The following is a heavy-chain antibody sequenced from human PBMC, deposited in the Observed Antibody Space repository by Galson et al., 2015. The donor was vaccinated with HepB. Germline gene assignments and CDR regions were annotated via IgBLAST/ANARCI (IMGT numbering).Heavy chain of an antibody. CDR1: GYTFTGYY. Sequence: SVKVSCKASGYTFTGYYMHWVRQAPGQGLEWMGWINPNSGGTNYAQKFQGWVTMTRDTSISTAYMELSRLRSDDTAVYYCARVGSDYGERGGFDYWGQGTLVTVSS. V-gene: IGHV1-2*04. D-gene: IGHD4-17*01. J-gene: IGHJ4*02. CDR2: INPNSGGT. CDR3: ARVGSDYGERGGFDY.